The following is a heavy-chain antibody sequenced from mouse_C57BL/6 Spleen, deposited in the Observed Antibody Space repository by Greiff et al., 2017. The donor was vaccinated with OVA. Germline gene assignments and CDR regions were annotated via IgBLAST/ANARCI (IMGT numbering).Heavy chain of an antibody. D-gene: IGHD2-4*01. CDR1: GFTFSDSG. J-gene: IGHJ2*01. CDR2: ISSGSSTI. Sequence: EVQVVESGGGLVQPGGSLKLSCAASGFTFSDSGMHWVRQAPETGLEWVAYISSGSSTIYYADTVMGRFTISRDNAKNILFLQRTSLTSEDTAMYYRARGGYYEYVDDWGQGTTLTVSS. V-gene: IGHV5-17*01. CDR3: ARGGYYEYVDD.